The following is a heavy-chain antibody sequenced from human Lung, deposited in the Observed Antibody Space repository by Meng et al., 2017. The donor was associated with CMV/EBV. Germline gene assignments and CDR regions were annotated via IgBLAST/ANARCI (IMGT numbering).Heavy chain of an antibody. V-gene: IGHV1-18*04. CDR1: GYTYTHHG. J-gene: IGHJ4*02. Sequence: VRLLQSGAEGRKPGAPVKVSCNASGYTYTHHGIGWVRHVPGQGLEWMGWISAYNGDTIYGQKFQGRVAVTTDASTNTAYMVLSSLRSDDAAIYYCVRANLGSADYWGQGTLVTVSS. CDR3: VRANLGSADY. CDR2: ISAYNGDT. D-gene: IGHD7-27*01.